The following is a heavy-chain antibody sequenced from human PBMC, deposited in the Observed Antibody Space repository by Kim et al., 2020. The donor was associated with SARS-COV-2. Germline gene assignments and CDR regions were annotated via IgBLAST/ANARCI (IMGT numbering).Heavy chain of an antibody. CDR1: GGSISSGSYY. CDR2: IYTSGST. V-gene: IGHV4-61*02. CDR3: ARERGRIAAAPSPIQYYYYGMDV. J-gene: IGHJ6*02. D-gene: IGHD6-13*01. Sequence: SETLSLTCTVSGGSISSGSYYWSWIRQPAGKGLEWIGRIYTSGSTNYNPSLKSRVTISVDTSKNQFSLKLSSVTAADTAVYYCARERGRIAAAPSPIQYYYYGMDVWGQGTTVTVSS.